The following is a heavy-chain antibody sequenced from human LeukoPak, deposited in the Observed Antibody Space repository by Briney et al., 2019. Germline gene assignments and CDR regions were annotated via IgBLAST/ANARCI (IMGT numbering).Heavy chain of an antibody. Sequence: GGSLRLSCEASGFVFGHSWMSWVRQAPGKGLEWVANINLDGSEINYLDSLTGRLTISRDNAKNSLYLQMNSLRAEDTALYYCAKDLGYPYCSGGSCSTYGFDYWGQGTLVTVSS. CDR1: GFVFGHSW. J-gene: IGHJ4*02. CDR3: AKDLGYPYCSGGSCSTYGFDY. V-gene: IGHV3-7*03. CDR2: INLDGSEI. D-gene: IGHD2-15*01.